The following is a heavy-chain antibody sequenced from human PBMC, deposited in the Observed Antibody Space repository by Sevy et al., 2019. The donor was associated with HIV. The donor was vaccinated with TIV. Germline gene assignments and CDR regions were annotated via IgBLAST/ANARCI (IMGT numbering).Heavy chain of an antibody. CDR1: GFTFSNYA. V-gene: IGHV3-23*01. CDR3: ARKYDSSGYFDD. J-gene: IGHJ5*02. D-gene: IGHD3-22*01. CDR2: ISGSGGSGDKT. Sequence: GGSLRLSCAASGFTFSNYAMNWVRQAPGKGLEWVSGISGSGGSGDKTNYADSVKGRFTISREDSKNSLYLQLNSPRGEDTAIYYCARKYDSSGYFDDWGQGTLVTVSS.